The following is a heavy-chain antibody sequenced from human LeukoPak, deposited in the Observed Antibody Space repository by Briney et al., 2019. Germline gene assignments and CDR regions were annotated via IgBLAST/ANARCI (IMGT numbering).Heavy chain of an antibody. CDR2: IYYSGST. CDR3: ARGVRRHFSQYYFDY. J-gene: IGHJ4*02. CDR1: GGSISSSSYY. Sequence: PSETLSLTCTVSGGSISSSSYYWGWIRQPPGKGLEWIGSIYYSGSTYYNPSLKSRVTISVDTSKNQFSLKLSSVTAADTAVYYCARGVRRHFSQYYFDYWGQGTLVTVSS. D-gene: IGHD3-10*01. V-gene: IGHV4-39*07.